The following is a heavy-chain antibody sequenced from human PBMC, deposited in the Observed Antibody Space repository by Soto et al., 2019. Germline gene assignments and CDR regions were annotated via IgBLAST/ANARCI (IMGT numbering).Heavy chain of an antibody. Sequence: QVQLVQSGAEVKKPGSSVKVSCKASGGTFSSYAISWVRQAPGQGLEWMGGIIPIFGTANYAQKFQGRVTITADESTRTAYMELSSLRSEDTAVYYCATSRYGDYPRYYYGMDVWGQGTTVTVSS. J-gene: IGHJ6*02. CDR2: IIPIFGTA. CDR3: ATSRYGDYPRYYYGMDV. D-gene: IGHD4-17*01. CDR1: GGTFSSYA. V-gene: IGHV1-69*01.